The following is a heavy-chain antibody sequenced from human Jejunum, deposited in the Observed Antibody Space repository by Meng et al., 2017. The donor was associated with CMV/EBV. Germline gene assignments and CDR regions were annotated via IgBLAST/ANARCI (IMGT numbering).Heavy chain of an antibody. Sequence: CTTYDINWVRQATGQGLEWMGWMKPDSGDTGYAQKFQGRVTITRNTSISTAYMEVSSLRSDDTAVYYCARGRRTIFGMVITYYFDSWGQGTLVTVSS. D-gene: IGHD3-3*01. CDR1: CTTYD. V-gene: IGHV1-8*02. CDR2: MKPDSGDT. CDR3: ARGRRTIFGMVITYYFDS. J-gene: IGHJ4*02.